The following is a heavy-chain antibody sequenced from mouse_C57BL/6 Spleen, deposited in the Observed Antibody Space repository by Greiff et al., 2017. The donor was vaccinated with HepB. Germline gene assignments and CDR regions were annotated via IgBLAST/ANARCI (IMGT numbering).Heavy chain of an antibody. CDR2: IDPSDSET. J-gene: IGHJ2*01. Sequence: VQLPQSGAELVRPGSSVKLSCKASGYTFTSYWMHWVKQRPIQGLEWIGNIDPSDSETHYNQKFKDKATLTVDKSSSTAYMQLSSLTSEDSAVYYCARKGFDYWGQGTTLTVSS. CDR1: GYTFTSYW. CDR3: ARKGFDY. V-gene: IGHV1-52*01.